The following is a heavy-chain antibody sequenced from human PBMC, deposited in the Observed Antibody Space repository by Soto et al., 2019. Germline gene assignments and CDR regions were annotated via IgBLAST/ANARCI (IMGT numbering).Heavy chain of an antibody. CDR3: ARAPGDYKDY. CDR2: IYYSGST. Sequence: SETLSLTCTVSGGSISSYYWSWIRQPPGKGLEWIGYIYYSGSTNYNPSLKSRVTISVDTSKNQFSLKLSSVTAADTAVYYCARAPGDYKDYWGQGTLVTVSS. J-gene: IGHJ4*02. V-gene: IGHV4-59*01. D-gene: IGHD4-17*01. CDR1: GGSISSYY.